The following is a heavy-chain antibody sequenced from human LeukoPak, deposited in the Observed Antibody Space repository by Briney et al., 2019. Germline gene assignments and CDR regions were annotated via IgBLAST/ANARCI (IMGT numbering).Heavy chain of an antibody. CDR2: ISGSGGST. J-gene: IGHJ4*02. D-gene: IGHD2-2*01. Sequence: GGSLRLSCAASGFTFSSYAMSWVRQAPGKGLEWVSAISGSGGSTYYADSVKGRFTISRDNSKNTLYLQMNSLRAEDTAVYYCANPYQLLSHNSNYDGYFDYWGQGTLVTVSS. V-gene: IGHV3-23*01. CDR1: GFTFSSYA. CDR3: ANPYQLLSHNSNYDGYFDY.